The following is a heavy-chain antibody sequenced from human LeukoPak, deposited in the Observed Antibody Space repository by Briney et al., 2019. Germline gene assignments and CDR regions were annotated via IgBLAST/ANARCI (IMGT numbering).Heavy chain of an antibody. J-gene: IGHJ6*02. Sequence: TGRSLRLSCAATGFTFKDYGMHWVRQPPGKGLKWVSSINWNGGGTDYADSVKGRFTISRDNAKISLYLQLSSLRPEDTALYYCAKHMRATNTYSFFGLDVWGQGTTVTVSS. CDR2: INWNGGGT. V-gene: IGHV3-9*01. CDR1: GFTFKDYG. D-gene: IGHD1-26*01. CDR3: AKHMRATNTYSFFGLDV.